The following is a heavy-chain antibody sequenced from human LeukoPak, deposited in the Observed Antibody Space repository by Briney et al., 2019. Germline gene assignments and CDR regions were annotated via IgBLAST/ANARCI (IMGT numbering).Heavy chain of an antibody. J-gene: IGHJ6*03. CDR2: IYYSGST. CDR3: ARQGETATWGYYYYYMDV. Sequence: SETLSLTCTVSGGSISSSSYYWGWIRQPPGKGLEWIGSIYYSGSTYYNPSLKSRVTISVDTSKNQFSLKLSFVTAADTAVYYCARQGETATWGYYYYYMDVWGKGTTVTISS. D-gene: IGHD5-24*01. CDR1: GGSISSSSYY. V-gene: IGHV4-39*01.